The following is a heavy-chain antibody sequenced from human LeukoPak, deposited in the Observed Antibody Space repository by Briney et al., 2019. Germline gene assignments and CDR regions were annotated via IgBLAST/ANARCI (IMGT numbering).Heavy chain of an antibody. J-gene: IGHJ2*01. V-gene: IGHV1-24*01. D-gene: IGHD3-9*01. CDR1: GDTLTELS. CDR2: FDPEDGET. CDR3: ATPPVLRYFDWLPHTHWYFDL. Sequence: ASVKVSCKVSGDTLTELSMHWVRQAPGKGLEWMGGFDPEDGETIYAQKFQGRVTMTEDTSTDIAYMELSSLRSEDTAVYYCATPPVLRYFDWLPHTHWYFDLWGRGTLVTVSS.